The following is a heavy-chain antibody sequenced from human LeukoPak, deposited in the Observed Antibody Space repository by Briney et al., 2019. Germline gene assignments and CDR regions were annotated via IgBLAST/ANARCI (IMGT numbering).Heavy chain of an antibody. Sequence: PGGSLRLSCAASGVTFSGSAMHWVRQASGKGLEWVGRIRSKTNSYATSYAASVKGRFALSRDDSKNTPYLQMNSLKTEDTAVYYCTRYNVGFEFWGQGTLVTVSS. CDR3: TRYNVGFEF. CDR2: IRSKTNSYAT. V-gene: IGHV3-73*01. J-gene: IGHJ4*02. CDR1: GVTFSGSA. D-gene: IGHD1-1*01.